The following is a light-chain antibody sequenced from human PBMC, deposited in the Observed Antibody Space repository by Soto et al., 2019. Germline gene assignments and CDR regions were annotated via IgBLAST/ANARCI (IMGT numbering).Light chain of an antibody. CDR3: QQRSNWPPWT. V-gene: IGKV3-11*01. CDR1: QSVSSY. Sequence: EIVLKQSPATVSLYPGERATLSCRASQSVSSYLAWYQQKPGQAPRLLIYDASNRATGIPARFSGSGSGTDFTLTISRLEPEDFAVYYWQQRSNWPPWTFGQVTKVDIK. J-gene: IGKJ1*01. CDR2: DAS.